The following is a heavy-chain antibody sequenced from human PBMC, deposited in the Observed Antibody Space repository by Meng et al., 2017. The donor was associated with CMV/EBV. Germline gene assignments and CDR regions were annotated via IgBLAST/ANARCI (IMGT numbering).Heavy chain of an antibody. Sequence: QVQLGPAGVEGRKPGASVKVSCKASGYPFTGYGISWVRQAPGQGLEWMGWISVYNGHTNFAQNLQGRVTMTTDTSTSTAYVELRSLRSDDTAIYYCARGVPLGIIYSFDYWGQGTLVTVSS. CDR2: ISVYNGHT. D-gene: IGHD2-21*01. V-gene: IGHV1-18*01. CDR3: ARGVPLGIIYSFDY. J-gene: IGHJ4*01. CDR1: GYPFTGYG.